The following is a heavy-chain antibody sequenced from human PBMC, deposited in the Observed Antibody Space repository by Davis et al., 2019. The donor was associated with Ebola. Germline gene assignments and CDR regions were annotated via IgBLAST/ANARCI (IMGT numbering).Heavy chain of an antibody. Sequence: GESLKISCAASGFTVSSNYMSWIRQAPGKGLEWVSYISSSGSTIYYADSVKGRFTISRDNAKNSLYLQMNSLRDEDTAVYYCARSDLFWSGYHYYYYGMDVWGQGTTVTVSS. D-gene: IGHD3-3*01. V-gene: IGHV3-11*04. J-gene: IGHJ6*02. CDR1: GFTVSSNY. CDR2: ISSSGSTI. CDR3: ARSDLFWSGYHYYYYGMDV.